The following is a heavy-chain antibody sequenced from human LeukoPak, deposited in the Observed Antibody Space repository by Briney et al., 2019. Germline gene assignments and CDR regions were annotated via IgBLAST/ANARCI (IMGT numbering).Heavy chain of an antibody. J-gene: IGHJ4*02. CDR1: GYTLLSNDI. CDR3: AKRDTTGLYYFDY. CDR2: ISGSNVTT. Sequence: SCKASGYTLLSNDIMCLGRQPGGRRLWMVSSISGSNVTTTYADSLKGRFSISRDNSKNTLYLQMNSLRAEDTAVYYCAKRDTTGLYYFDYWGQGTMVTVSS. D-gene: IGHD2-8*01. V-gene: IGHV3-23*01.